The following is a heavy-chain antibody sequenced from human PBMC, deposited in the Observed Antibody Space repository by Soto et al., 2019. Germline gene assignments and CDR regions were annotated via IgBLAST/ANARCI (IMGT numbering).Heavy chain of an antibody. CDR2: ISGSGGST. V-gene: IGHV3-23*01. CDR3: AKVPPGPILTGSFGWAWFDP. CDR1: GFTFSSYA. D-gene: IGHD3-9*01. Sequence: GGSLRLSCAASGFTFSSYAMSWVRQAPGKGLEWVSAISGSGGSTYYADSVKGRFTISRDNSKNTLYLQMNSLRAEDTAVYYCAKVPPGPILTGSFGWAWFDPWGQGTLVTVSS. J-gene: IGHJ5*02.